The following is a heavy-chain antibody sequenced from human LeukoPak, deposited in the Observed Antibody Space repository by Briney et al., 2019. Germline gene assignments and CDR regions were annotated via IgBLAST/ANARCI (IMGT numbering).Heavy chain of an antibody. V-gene: IGHV3-64*01. Sequence: GGSLRLSCAASGFTFSSYAMHWVRQAPGKGLEYVSAISSNGGSTYYANSVKGRFTISRDNSKNTLYLQMGSLRAEDMDVYYCARDNVDAFDIWGQGTMVTVSS. CDR2: ISSNGGST. CDR3: ARDNVDAFDI. J-gene: IGHJ3*02. CDR1: GFTFSSYA.